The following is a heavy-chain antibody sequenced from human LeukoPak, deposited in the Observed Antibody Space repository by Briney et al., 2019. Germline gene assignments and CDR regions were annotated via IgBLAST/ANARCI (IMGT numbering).Heavy chain of an antibody. D-gene: IGHD3-16*01. CDR3: ARGLQYYVSSY. CDR2: IYYSGST. V-gene: IGHV4-59*12. CDR1: GGSISSYY. J-gene: IGHJ4*02. Sequence: SETLSLTCTVSGGSISSYYWSWIRQPPGKGLEWIGSIYYSGSTYYNPSLKSRVTISVDTSKNQFSLKLSSVTAADTAVYYCARGLQYYVSSYWGQGTLVTVSS.